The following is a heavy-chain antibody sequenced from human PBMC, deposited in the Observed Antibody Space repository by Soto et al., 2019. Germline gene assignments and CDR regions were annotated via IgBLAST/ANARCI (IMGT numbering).Heavy chain of an antibody. V-gene: IGHV1-69*01. Sequence: QVQLVQSGAEVKKPGSSVKVSCKASGGTFNTYNINWVRQAPGQGLEWMGGILPIFGTTNYAQRFQGRVTITADDSTRTAYMELSRLRSEDTAVYYCARDETGDSYYYYYGMDVWGQGTTVTVTS. CDR2: ILPIFGTT. J-gene: IGHJ6*02. D-gene: IGHD7-27*01. CDR1: GGTFNTYN. CDR3: ARDETGDSYYYYYGMDV.